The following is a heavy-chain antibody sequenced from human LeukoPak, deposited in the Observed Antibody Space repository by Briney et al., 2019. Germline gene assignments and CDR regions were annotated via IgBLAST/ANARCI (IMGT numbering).Heavy chain of an antibody. V-gene: IGHV5-51*01. CDR3: ARLRSGSYTSGRYFDY. CDR2: IYPGDSDT. J-gene: IGHJ4*02. D-gene: IGHD1-26*01. Sequence: GESLKISCKGSGYNFTSYWIGWVRQMPGKGLEWMGIIYPGDSDTRYIPSFQGQVTISADKSLSTAYLQWSSLKASDTAMYYCARLRSGSYTSGRYFDYWGQGTLVTVSS. CDR1: GYNFTSYW.